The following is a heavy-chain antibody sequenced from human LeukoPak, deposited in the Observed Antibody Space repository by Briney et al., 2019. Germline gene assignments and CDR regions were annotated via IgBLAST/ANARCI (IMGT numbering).Heavy chain of an antibody. CDR3: AREGQLLPLRGFDY. D-gene: IGHD2-2*01. J-gene: IGHJ4*02. V-gene: IGHV3-21*01. Sequence: GGSLRLSCAASGFTFSSYSMNWVRQAPGKGLEWVSSISSSSSYIYYADSVKGRFTISRDNAKNSLYLQMNSLRAEDTAVYYCAREGQLLPLRGFDYWGQGTLVTVSS. CDR1: GFTFSSYS. CDR2: ISSSSSYI.